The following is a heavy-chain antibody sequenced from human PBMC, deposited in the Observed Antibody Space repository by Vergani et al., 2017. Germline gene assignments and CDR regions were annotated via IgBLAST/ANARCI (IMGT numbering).Heavy chain of an antibody. V-gene: IGHV3-30*18. J-gene: IGHJ4*02. CDR2: ISYDGSNK. D-gene: IGHD3-16*01. CDR1: GFTFSSYG. Sequence: QVQLVESGGGVVQPGRSLRLSCAASGFTFSSYGMHWVRQAPGKGLEWVAVISYDGSNKYYADSVKGRFTISRDNSKNTLYLQMNSLRAEDTAVYYCAKGGGDYFDYWGQGTLVTVSS. CDR3: AKGGGDYFDY.